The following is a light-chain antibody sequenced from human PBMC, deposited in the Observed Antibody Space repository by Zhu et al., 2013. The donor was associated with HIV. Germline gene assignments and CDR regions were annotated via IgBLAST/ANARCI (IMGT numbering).Light chain of an antibody. V-gene: IGLV1-40*01. CDR1: SSNIGAGYD. J-gene: IGLJ2*01. Sequence: QSVLTQPPSVSGAPGQRVTISCTGSSSNIGAGYDVHWYQQFPGTAPKLMIFEVSSRPSGVSNRFSGSKTGNTASLTISGLQAEDEADYYCCSYTARSTAVFGGGTKLTVV. CDR3: CSYTARSTAV. CDR2: EVS.